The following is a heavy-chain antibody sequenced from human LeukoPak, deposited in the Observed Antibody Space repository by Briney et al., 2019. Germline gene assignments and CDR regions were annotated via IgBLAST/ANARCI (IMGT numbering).Heavy chain of an antibody. CDR2: INPNSGGT. D-gene: IGHD1-26*01. CDR1: GYTFTGYY. J-gene: IGHJ3*02. V-gene: IGHV1-2*02. CDR3: ARDKWEPRYAFDI. Sequence: ASVKVSCKASGYTFTGYYIHWVRQAPGQGLEWMGWINPNSGGTNYARKFQGRVTMTRDTSISTANMELSRLRFDDTAVYYCARDKWEPRYAFDIWGQGTMVTVSS.